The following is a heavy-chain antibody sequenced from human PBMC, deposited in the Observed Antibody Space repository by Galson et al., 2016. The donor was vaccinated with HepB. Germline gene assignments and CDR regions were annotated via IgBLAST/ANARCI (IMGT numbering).Heavy chain of an antibody. Sequence: SLRLSCAAPGFTFSTSGMNWVRQAPGKGLEWVSFISSSSSYKYYADALKSRFTISRDNAKTSLYLQMNSLSAEDTAIYYCARDAPRGVLWDDYWGQGILVTVSS. CDR2: ISSSSSYK. CDR3: ARDAPRGVLWDDY. V-gene: IGHV3-21*03. CDR1: GFTFSTSG. J-gene: IGHJ4*02. D-gene: IGHD1-26*01.